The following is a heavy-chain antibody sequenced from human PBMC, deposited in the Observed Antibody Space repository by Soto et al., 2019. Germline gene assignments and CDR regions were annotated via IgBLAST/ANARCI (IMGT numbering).Heavy chain of an antibody. CDR2: IKSKTDGGTT. CDR1: GFTFSNGW. Sequence: PGGSLRLSCAASGFTFSNGWMNWVRQAPGKGLEWVGRIKSKTDGGTTDYAAPVKGRFTISRDDSKNTLYLQMNSLKTEDTAVYYCTTDEDYGDLERLENYYCCTDVCCQGTTVTVSS. V-gene: IGHV3-15*07. D-gene: IGHD4-17*01. CDR3: TTDEDYGDLERLENYYCCTDV. J-gene: IGHJ6*02.